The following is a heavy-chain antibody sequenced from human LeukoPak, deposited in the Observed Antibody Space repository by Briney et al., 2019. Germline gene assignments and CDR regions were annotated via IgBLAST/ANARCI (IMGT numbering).Heavy chain of an antibody. J-gene: IGHJ5*02. Sequence: PSETLSLTCTVSGGSISSGGYYWSWIRQHPGKGLEWIGYIYYSGSTYYNPSLKSRVTISVDTSKNQFSLKLSSVTAADTAVYYCARVWMGHRVDSSGYQSQEFWFDPWGQGTLVTVSS. V-gene: IGHV4-31*03. CDR3: ARVWMGHRVDSSGYQSQEFWFDP. D-gene: IGHD3-22*01. CDR2: IYYSGST. CDR1: GGSISSGGYY.